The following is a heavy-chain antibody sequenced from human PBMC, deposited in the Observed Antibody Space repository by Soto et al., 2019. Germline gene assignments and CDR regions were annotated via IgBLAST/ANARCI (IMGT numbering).Heavy chain of an antibody. CDR1: GGTFSSYT. V-gene: IGHV1-69*02. D-gene: IGHD3-9*01. CDR2: IIPILGIA. J-gene: IGHJ4*02. Sequence: QVQLVQSGAEVKKPGSSVKVSCKASGGTFSSYTISWVRQAPGQGLEWMGRIIPILGIANYAQKFQGRVTITADKSTSTAYMELSSLRSEDTAVYYCATPTPRNEYYVILTGYYPFDYWGQGTLVTVSS. CDR3: ATPTPRNEYYVILTGYYPFDY.